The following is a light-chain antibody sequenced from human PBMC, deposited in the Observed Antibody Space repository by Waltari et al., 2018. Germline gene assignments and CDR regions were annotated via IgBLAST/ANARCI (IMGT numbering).Light chain of an antibody. CDR2: AAS. V-gene: IGKV1-5*01. Sequence: DSQMTQSPSTLSASVGDRVTITCRASQDVSVWLAWYQLKPGRAPKLLIYAASSLQSGVPSRFSGSGSGTEFTLTISSLQPDDFATYYCQQYNSFWTFGQGTKVEIK. CDR3: QQYNSFWT. CDR1: QDVSVW. J-gene: IGKJ1*01.